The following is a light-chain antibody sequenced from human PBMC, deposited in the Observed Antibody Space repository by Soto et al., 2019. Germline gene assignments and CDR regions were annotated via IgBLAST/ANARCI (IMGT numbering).Light chain of an antibody. J-gene: IGKJ2*01. CDR3: QQYANSRYT. CDR1: QSVSSTY. CDR2: GAS. V-gene: IGKV3-20*01. Sequence: EIVLTQSPGTLSLSPGEGATLSCRASQSVSSTYLAWYQQKPGQAPRLLIYGASFRATGIPDRFSGSGSGTDFTLTISRLEPEDFAVYYCQQYANSRYTFGQGTKLEIK.